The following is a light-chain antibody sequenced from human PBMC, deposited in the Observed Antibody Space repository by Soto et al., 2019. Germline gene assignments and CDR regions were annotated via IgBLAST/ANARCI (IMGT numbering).Light chain of an antibody. CDR1: QDIGVY. Sequence: DIQMTQSPSSLSASLGDRVTITCRASQDIGVYLAWFQQKPGKVPKLLIYVASTLQSGVPSRFSGSGSGTDFTLTISSLQPEDFATYYCQKYNSAPLTFGGGTKVDIK. CDR3: QKYNSAPLT. J-gene: IGKJ4*01. CDR2: VAS. V-gene: IGKV1-27*01.